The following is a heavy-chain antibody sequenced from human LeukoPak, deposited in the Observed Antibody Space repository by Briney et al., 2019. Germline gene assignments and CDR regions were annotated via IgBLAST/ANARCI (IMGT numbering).Heavy chain of an antibody. V-gene: IGHV3-23*01. J-gene: IGHJ4*02. Sequence: GGSLRLSCAASGFTFSSYAMAWVRQAPGKGLDWVAAIRSSGVSTYYADSVKGRFTISRDNSKNTLYLHMNSLRAEDTAVYYCAKDTGSYPSSQFDSWGQGTLVSVSS. CDR2: IRSSGVST. CDR1: GFTFSSYA. D-gene: IGHD1-26*01. CDR3: AKDTGSYPSSQFDS.